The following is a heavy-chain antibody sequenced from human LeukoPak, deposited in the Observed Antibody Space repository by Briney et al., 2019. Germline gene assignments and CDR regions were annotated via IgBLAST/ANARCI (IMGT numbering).Heavy chain of an antibody. D-gene: IGHD5-18*01. J-gene: IGHJ4*02. CDR3: AKGDVDSPMNFYH. Sequence: GGSLRLSCAASGFNFNNFAMSWVRQAPGKGPEWLSAMTGPADTTYYAGSVKGRFTISRDNSKNSLYLQMNSLRTEDTALYYCAKGDVDSPMNFYHWGQGTLVTVSS. V-gene: IGHV3-43*02. CDR2: MTGPADTT. CDR1: GFNFNNFA.